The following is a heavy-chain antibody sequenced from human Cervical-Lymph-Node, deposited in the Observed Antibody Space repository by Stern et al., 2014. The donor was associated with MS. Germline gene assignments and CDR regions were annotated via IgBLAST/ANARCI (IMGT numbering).Heavy chain of an antibody. CDR1: GGTFSSSYA. CDR2: IIPILGLP. D-gene: IGHD2-15*01. Sequence: QVQLVESGAEVKKPGSSVKVSCKASGGTFSSSYAVSWVRQAPGQGLEWMGRIIPILGLPNYAQKFQSRLTITADNSTTTVYMELSSLTSEDTAIYYCARGIVTNRPAATLHNLFDPWGQGTLDTVSS. J-gene: IGHJ5*02. CDR3: ARGIVTNRPAATLHNLFDP. V-gene: IGHV1-69*09.